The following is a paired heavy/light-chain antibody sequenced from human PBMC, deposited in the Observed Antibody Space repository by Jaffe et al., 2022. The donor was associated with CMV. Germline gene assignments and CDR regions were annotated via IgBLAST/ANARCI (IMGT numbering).Heavy chain of an antibody. V-gene: IGHV3-21*01. CDR2: ISSSSSYI. D-gene: IGHD2-2*01. J-gene: IGHJ6*03. CDR1: GFTFSSYS. Sequence: EVQLVESGGGLVKPGGSLRLSCAASGFTFSSYSMNWVRQAPGKGLEWVSSISSSSSYIYYADSVKGRFTISRDNAKNSLYLQMNSLRAEDTAVYYCARGRVVPAAMLAYYYYMDVWGKGTTVTVSS. CDR3: ARGRVVPAAMLAYYYYMDV.
Light chain of an antibody. CDR3: MQALQTRVT. V-gene: IGKV2-28*01. J-gene: IGKJ3*01. CDR2: LGS. CDR1: QSLLHSNGYNY. Sequence: DIVMTQSPLSLPVTPGEPASISCRSSQSLLHSNGYNYLDWYLQKPGKSPQLLIYLGSNRASGVPDRFSGSGSGTDFTLKISRVEAEDVGVYYCMQALQTRVTFGPGTKVDIK.